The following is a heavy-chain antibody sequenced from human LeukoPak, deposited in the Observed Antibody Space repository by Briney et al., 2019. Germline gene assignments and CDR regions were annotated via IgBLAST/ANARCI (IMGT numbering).Heavy chain of an antibody. CDR3: SHRHNLGVTGPVVTFDS. Sequence: SGPTLVNPTQTLTLTCTFSGFSLSTGGMGVGWIRQPPGKALEWLAFIFWDDTEHYSPSMKNRLTITKDTSKNQVILTMPNMDPVDTATYYCSHRHNLGVTGPVVTFDSWGQGTLATVSS. V-gene: IGHV2-5*02. J-gene: IGHJ5*01. CDR1: GFSLSTGGMG. D-gene: IGHD2-21*02. CDR2: IFWDDTE.